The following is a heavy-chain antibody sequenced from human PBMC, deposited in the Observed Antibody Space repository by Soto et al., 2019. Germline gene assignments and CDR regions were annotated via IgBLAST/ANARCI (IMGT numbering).Heavy chain of an antibody. CDR1: GFSLSISGVG. V-gene: IGHV2-5*02. CDR3: AHIPTGYSSSWYVFDY. J-gene: IGHJ4*02. Sequence: QITLKESGPTLVKPTQTLTLTCTFSGFSLSISGVGVGWIRQPPGKALEWLALIYWDDDKRYSPSLKSRLTITXDTIKXXVVLTMTNMDPVDTATYYCAHIPTGYSSSWYVFDYWGQGTLVTVSS. CDR2: IYWDDDK. D-gene: IGHD6-13*01.